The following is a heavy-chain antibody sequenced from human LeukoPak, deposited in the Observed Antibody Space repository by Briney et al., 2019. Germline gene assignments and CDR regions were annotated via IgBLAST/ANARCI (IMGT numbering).Heavy chain of an antibody. D-gene: IGHD3-9*01. V-gene: IGHV3-73*01. CDR3: TRLLRYLEGNRFDP. J-gene: IGHJ5*02. CDR2: IRSKANSYAT. CDR1: GFTFSGSA. Sequence: GGSLRLSCAASGFTFSGSAMHWVRQASGKGLEWVGRIRSKANSYATAYAASVKGRFTISRDDSKNTAYLQMNSLKTEDTAVYYCTRLLRYLEGNRFDPWGQGTLVTVSS.